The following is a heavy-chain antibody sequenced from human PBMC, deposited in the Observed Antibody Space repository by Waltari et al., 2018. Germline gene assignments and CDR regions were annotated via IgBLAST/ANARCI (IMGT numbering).Heavy chain of an antibody. CDR3: ARVTVTNYYYYYGMDV. V-gene: IGHV4-34*01. Sequence: QVQLQQWGAGLLKPSETLSLTCAVYGGSFSGYYWSWIRQPPGKGLEWIGEINHSGSTNDNPSLKSRVTISVDTAKNQFSLKLSSVTAADTAVYYCARVTVTNYYYYYGMDVWGQGTTVTVSS. CDR2: INHSGST. D-gene: IGHD4-17*01. J-gene: IGHJ6*02. CDR1: GGSFSGYY.